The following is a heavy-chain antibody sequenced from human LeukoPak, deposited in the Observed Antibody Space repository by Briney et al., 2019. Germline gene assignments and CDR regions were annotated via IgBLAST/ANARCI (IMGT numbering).Heavy chain of an antibody. Sequence: PSETLSLTCTVSGGSISSYYWSWIRQPAGKGLEWIARIYTSGSTNYNPSLKSRVTMSVDTSKNQFSLKLSSVTAADTAVYYCASGPDCSSTSCLLFNWGQGTLVTVSS. CDR3: ASGPDCSSTSCLLFN. CDR1: GGSISSYY. V-gene: IGHV4-4*07. D-gene: IGHD2-2*01. CDR2: IYTSGST. J-gene: IGHJ4*02.